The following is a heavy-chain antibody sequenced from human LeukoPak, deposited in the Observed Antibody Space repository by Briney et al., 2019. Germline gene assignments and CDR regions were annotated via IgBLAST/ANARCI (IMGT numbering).Heavy chain of an antibody. CDR2: ISNDGSIK. V-gene: IGHV3-30-3*01. Sequence: GRSLRLSCAASGFAFNAYTIHWVRQAPGKGLEWVALISNDGSIKYFSDSVKGRLTVSRDNSKNTLYLQMNSLRAEDTAVYYCARDLQVTMVRGVGDYWGQGTLVTVSS. CDR3: ARDLQVTMVRGVGDY. CDR1: GFAFNAYT. J-gene: IGHJ4*02. D-gene: IGHD3-10*01.